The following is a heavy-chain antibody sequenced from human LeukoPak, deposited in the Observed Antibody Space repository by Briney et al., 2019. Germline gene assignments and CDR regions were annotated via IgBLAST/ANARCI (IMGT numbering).Heavy chain of an antibody. J-gene: IGHJ4*02. Sequence: GGPLRLSCAASGFTFSDYYMNWIRQTPGKGLEWLSYISGSSHDINYADSVKGRFTVSRDNVKNSLYLEMNSLRVEDTAAYYCVRWAREADNWGRGTQVTVSS. CDR3: VRWAREADN. CDR1: GFTFSDYY. CDR2: ISGSSHDI. D-gene: IGHD2-15*01. V-gene: IGHV3-11*03.